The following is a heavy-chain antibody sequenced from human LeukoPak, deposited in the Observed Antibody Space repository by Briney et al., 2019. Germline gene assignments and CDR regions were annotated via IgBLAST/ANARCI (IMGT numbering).Heavy chain of an antibody. CDR2: INPNSGGT. V-gene: IGHV1-2*02. D-gene: IGHD3-9*01. Sequence: ASVKVSCKASGYTFTGYYMHWVRQAPGQGLEWMGWINPNSGGTNYAQKFQGRVTMTRDTSISTAYMELSRLRSDDTAVYYCARDLGPSILTGYYNPTYYYYGMDVWGQGTTVTVSS. J-gene: IGHJ6*02. CDR1: GYTFTGYY. CDR3: ARDLGPSILTGYYNPTYYYYGMDV.